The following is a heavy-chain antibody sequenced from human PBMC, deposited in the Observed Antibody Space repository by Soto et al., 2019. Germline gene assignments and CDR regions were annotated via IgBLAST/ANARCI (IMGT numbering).Heavy chain of an antibody. Sequence: GGSLRLSCAASGFIFSDYRMSWVRQAPGKGPEWVANIKFDGSEKQYVDSVRGRFTISRDNSRNSLFLQMNSLRAGDTAVYYCVKDGGYCSSSTCYSPRNHYFDSWGQGTLVTVSS. CDR2: IKFDGSEK. V-gene: IGHV3-7*03. J-gene: IGHJ4*02. CDR3: VKDGGYCSSSTCYSPRNHYFDS. CDR1: GFIFSDYR. D-gene: IGHD2-2*01.